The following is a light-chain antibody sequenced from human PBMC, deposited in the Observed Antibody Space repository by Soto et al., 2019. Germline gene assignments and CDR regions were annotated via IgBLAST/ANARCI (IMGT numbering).Light chain of an antibody. CDR2: EVN. CDR1: SSDVGGSKY. V-gene: IGLV2-8*01. CDR3: FSYADSNNFV. Sequence: QSALAQPPSASGSPGQSVSISCSGGSSDVGGSKYVSWYQVKPGKAPKLIIYEVNRRPEGAPYRFSGSKSGNMASLTVSGLQAEDEGDYYCFSYADSNNFVFGSGTKVTVL. J-gene: IGLJ1*01.